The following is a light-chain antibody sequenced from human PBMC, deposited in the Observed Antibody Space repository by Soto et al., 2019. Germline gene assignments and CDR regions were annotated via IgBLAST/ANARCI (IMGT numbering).Light chain of an antibody. CDR1: SSDVGGYNY. CDR2: EVS. CDR3: SSYTSSSPLV. Sequence: ALTQPASVSGSPGQSITISCTGTSSDVGGYNYVSWYQHHPGKAPKLMIYEVSNRPSGVSNRFSGSKSGNTASLTISGLQAEDEADYYCSSYTSSSPLVFGTGTKLTVL. V-gene: IGLV2-14*01. J-gene: IGLJ1*01.